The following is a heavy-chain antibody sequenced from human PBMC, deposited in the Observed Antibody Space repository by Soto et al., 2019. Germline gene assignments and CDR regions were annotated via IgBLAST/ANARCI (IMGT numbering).Heavy chain of an antibody. V-gene: IGHV3-23*01. CDR1: GFTFSSYA. CDR2: ISGSGGST. Sequence: GGSLRLSCAASGFTFSSYAMSWVRQAPGKGLEWVSAISGSGGSTYYADSVKGRFTISRDNPKNTLYLQMNSLRAEDTAVYYCAKSGIVVVVAGYGMDVWGQGTTVTVSS. CDR3: AKSGIVVVVAGYGMDV. D-gene: IGHD2-15*01. J-gene: IGHJ6*02.